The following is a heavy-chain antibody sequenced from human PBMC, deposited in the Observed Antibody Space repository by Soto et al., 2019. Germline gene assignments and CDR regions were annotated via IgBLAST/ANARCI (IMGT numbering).Heavy chain of an antibody. J-gene: IGHJ4*02. CDR3: AREAAALGNDY. CDR2: INPNSGNT. D-gene: IGHD2-2*01. CDR1: GYTFTSYA. V-gene: IGHV1-8*02. Sequence: ASVKVSCTASGYTFTSYAMHWVRQAPGQRLEWMGWINPNSGNTGYAQKFQGRVTMTRNTSISTAYMELSSLRSEDTAVYYCAREAAALGNDYWGQGTLVTVSS.